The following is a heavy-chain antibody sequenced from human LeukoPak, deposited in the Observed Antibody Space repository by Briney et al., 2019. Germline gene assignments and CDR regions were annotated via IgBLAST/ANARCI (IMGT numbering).Heavy chain of an antibody. D-gene: IGHD3-3*01. J-gene: IGHJ3*02. Sequence: GSLRLSCAASGFTFSDYYMSRIRQAPGKGLEWVSYISSSGSTIYYADSVKGRFTISRDNAKNSLYLQMNSLRAEDTAVYYCARDLRQTYYDFWSGYLRSEHDAFDIWGQGTMVTVSS. CDR3: ARDLRQTYYDFWSGYLRSEHDAFDI. CDR2: ISSSGSTI. V-gene: IGHV3-11*01. CDR1: GFTFSDYY.